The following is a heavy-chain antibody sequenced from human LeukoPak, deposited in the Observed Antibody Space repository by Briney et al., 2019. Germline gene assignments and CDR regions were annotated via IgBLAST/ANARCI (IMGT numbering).Heavy chain of an antibody. Sequence: GGSLRLSCAASGFTFSSYGMHWVRQAPGKGLEWVAVISYDGSNKYYADSVKGRFTISRDSSKNTLYLQMNSLRAEDTAVYYCAKDASGYYSEYYFDYWGQGTLVTVSS. V-gene: IGHV3-30*18. CDR3: AKDASGYYSEYYFDY. CDR2: ISYDGSNK. D-gene: IGHD3-22*01. J-gene: IGHJ4*02. CDR1: GFTFSSYG.